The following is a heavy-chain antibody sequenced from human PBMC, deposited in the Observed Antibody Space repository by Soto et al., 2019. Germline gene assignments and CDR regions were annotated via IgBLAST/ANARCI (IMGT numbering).Heavy chain of an antibody. J-gene: IGHJ4*02. CDR2: IYHSGST. CDR3: ARDVGYHYDGSPSGRCDL. CDR1: GNSISTTNW. V-gene: IGHV4-4*02. D-gene: IGHD3-22*01. Sequence: QVELQESGPGLVKPSGTLSLTCVVSGNSISTTNWWSWVRQSPGKGLEWIGEIYHSGSTNYNQSLKSRGTISVDKSKNQFSLKLSSVTAADTAVYYCARDVGYHYDGSPSGRCDLWGQGTLFTVSS.